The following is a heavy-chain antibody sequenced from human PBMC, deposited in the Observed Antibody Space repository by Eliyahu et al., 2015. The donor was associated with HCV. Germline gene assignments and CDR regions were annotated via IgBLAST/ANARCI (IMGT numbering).Heavy chain of an antibody. V-gene: IGHV3-64D*08. CDR2: ISSDGGNT. D-gene: IGHD3-3*01. CDR3: VKDRSSGGYYYFEY. CDR1: GFNLXSYA. J-gene: IGHJ4*02. Sequence: EVQLVESGGGLVQPGGSLRLSCSASGFNLXSYAMHWVRQAPGKGLEYVSVISSDGGNTYYADSVKGRFTVPRDNSKNTLYLQMSSLRAEDTAVYYCVKDRSSGGYYYFEYWGQGSLVAVSS.